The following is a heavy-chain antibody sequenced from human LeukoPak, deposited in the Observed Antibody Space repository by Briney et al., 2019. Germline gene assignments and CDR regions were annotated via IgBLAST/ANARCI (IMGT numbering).Heavy chain of an antibody. V-gene: IGHV3-9*01. CDR1: GFTFDDYA. D-gene: IGHD6-13*01. CDR3: AKWNRQPLVKGWFDT. J-gene: IGHJ5*02. CDR2: ISWNSGST. Sequence: GRSLRLSCAASGFTFDDYAMHWVRQAPGKGLEWVSGISWNSGSTAYEDSVKGRFTISRDNANNSLSLLMNSLRVEDTAFYYCAKWNRQPLVKGWFDTWGQGALVIVSS.